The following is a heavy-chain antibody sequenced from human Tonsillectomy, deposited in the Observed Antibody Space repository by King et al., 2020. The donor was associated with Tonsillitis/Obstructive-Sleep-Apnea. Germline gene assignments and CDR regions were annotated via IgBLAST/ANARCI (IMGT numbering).Heavy chain of an antibody. V-gene: IGHV3-30*04. CDR3: ASFAFDI. CDR2: ISYDGSNK. CDR1: GFTFSSYA. J-gene: IGHJ3*02. Sequence: VQLVESGGGVVQPGRSLRLSCAASGFTFSSYAMHWVRQAPGKGLEWVAVISYDGSNKYYADSVKGRFTISRDNSKNTLYLQMNSLRAEDTAVYYCASFAFDIWGPGTMVTVSS.